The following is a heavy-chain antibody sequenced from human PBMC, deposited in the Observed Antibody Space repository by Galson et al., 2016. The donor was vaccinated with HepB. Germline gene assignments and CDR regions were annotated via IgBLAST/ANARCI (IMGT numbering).Heavy chain of an antibody. Sequence: SVKVSCKASGYTFRNYGISWVRLAPGQGPEWLGWISVNLGDTNYAQKFQDRVSLTTDTSADTAYLELRSLRSDDTAVYYCARDIHGQGWLRPHFDHWGQGTLVTVSS. J-gene: IGHJ4*02. CDR1: GYTFRNYG. CDR2: ISVNLGDT. D-gene: IGHD5-12*01. V-gene: IGHV1-18*01. CDR3: ARDIHGQGWLRPHFDH.